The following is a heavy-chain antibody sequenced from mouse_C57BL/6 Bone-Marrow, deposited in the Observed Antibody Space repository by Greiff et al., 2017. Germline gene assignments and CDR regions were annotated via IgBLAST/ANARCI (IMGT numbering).Heavy chain of an antibody. CDR1: GYTFTSYG. Sequence: QVQLQQSGAELARPGASVKLSCKASGYTFTSYGISWVKQRTGQGLEWIGEIYPRSGNTYYNEKFKGKATLTADKSSSTAYMELRSLTSEDSAVYCCARDGGLRQGYWYFDVWGTGTTVTVSS. D-gene: IGHD2-4*01. V-gene: IGHV1-81*01. CDR3: ARDGGLRQGYWYFDV. CDR2: IYPRSGNT. J-gene: IGHJ1*03.